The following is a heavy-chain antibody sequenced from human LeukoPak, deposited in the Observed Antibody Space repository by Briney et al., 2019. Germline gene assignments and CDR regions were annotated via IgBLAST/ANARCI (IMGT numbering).Heavy chain of an antibody. Sequence: GGSLRLSCAASGFTFDDYGMSWVRQAPGKGLEWVSGINWYGGSTGYADSVKGRFTISRDNAKNSLYLQMNSLRAEDTALYYCARDTSSSYGSGSDYWGQGTLVTASS. V-gene: IGHV3-20*04. CDR2: INWYGGST. CDR1: GFTFDDYG. D-gene: IGHD3-10*01. CDR3: ARDTSSSYGSGSDY. J-gene: IGHJ4*02.